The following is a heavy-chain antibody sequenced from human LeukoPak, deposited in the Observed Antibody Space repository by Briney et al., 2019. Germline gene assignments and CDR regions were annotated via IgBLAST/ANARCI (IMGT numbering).Heavy chain of an antibody. D-gene: IGHD5-18*01. CDR1: GYTFTGYY. Sequence: ASVKVSCKASGYTFTGYYMHWVRQAPGQGLEWMGWINPNSGGTNYAQKFQGRVTMTRDTSISTAYMEVSRLRSDDTAVYYCARLDTAMVQNDYWGQGTLVTVSS. CDR2: INPNSGGT. J-gene: IGHJ4*02. CDR3: ARLDTAMVQNDY. V-gene: IGHV1-2*02.